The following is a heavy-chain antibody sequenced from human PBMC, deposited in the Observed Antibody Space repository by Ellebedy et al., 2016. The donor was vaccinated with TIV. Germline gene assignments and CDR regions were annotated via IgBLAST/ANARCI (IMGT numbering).Heavy chain of an antibody. V-gene: IGHV5-51*01. CDR3: TRTSSGSYSLRY. J-gene: IGHJ4*02. CDR1: GYSFTSYW. D-gene: IGHD1-26*01. CDR2: IYPGDSDT. Sequence: PGGSLRLSCTGSGYSFTSYWIGWVRQMPGKGLEWMGMIYPGDSDTTYSPSFQGQVTISADKSISTAYLQWSSLKASDTAMYYCTRTSSGSYSLRYWGQGTLVTVSS.